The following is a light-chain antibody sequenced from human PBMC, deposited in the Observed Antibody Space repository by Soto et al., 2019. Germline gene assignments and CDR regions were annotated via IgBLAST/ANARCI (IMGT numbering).Light chain of an antibody. J-gene: IGKJ1*01. V-gene: IGKV3-15*01. CDR1: QSVNNN. CDR3: QEYNTWPWT. CDR2: GAS. Sequence: ETLMTQSPATLSVSPGERATFSCRASQSVNNNLAWYQQKLGQAPRVLIYGASTRATGIPARFTGSGSGTEFILTITSLQSEDSAVYYCQEYNTWPWTLGQGTKVDIK.